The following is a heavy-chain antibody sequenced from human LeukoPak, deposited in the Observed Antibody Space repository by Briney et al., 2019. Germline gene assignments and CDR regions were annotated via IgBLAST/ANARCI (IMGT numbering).Heavy chain of an antibody. CDR2: IYDSGST. J-gene: IGHJ5*02. Sequence: SQTLSLTCDVSGGSINSGGYSWSWIRQPPGKGLEWIGYIYDSGSTSYSPSLKSRVTMSVDRSKNQFSLRLSSVTAADTAVYYCAREGGDTCSGGSCYQQYNWFDPWGQGTLVTVSS. V-gene: IGHV4-30-2*01. CDR3: AREGGDTCSGGSCYQQYNWFDP. D-gene: IGHD2-15*01. CDR1: GGSINSGGYS.